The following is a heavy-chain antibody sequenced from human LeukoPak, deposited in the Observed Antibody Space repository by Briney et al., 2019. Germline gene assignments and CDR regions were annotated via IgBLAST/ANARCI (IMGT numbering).Heavy chain of an antibody. Sequence: SGTLSLTCAVSGGSISSSNWWSWVRQPPGKGLEWIGSIYDSGSTYYNPSLKSRVTISVDTSKNQFSLKLSSVTAADTAVYYCARVDSSGWLDYWGQGTLVTVSS. CDR2: IYDSGST. CDR1: GGSISSSNW. V-gene: IGHV4-4*02. CDR3: ARVDSSGWLDY. D-gene: IGHD6-19*01. J-gene: IGHJ4*02.